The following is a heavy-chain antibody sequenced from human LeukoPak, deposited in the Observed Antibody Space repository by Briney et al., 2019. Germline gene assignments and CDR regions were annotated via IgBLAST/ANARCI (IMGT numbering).Heavy chain of an antibody. V-gene: IGHV3-64D*08. D-gene: IGHD4-23*01. CDR2: IGPNGAGT. Sequence: HAGGSLRLSCSASGFTFSPFSMHWVRQAPGKGLEYVSAIGPNGAGTYYADSVNGRFTISRDNSKNTLYLQMNSLRTEDTAVYYCVNELHGGVAFWGQGILVAVSS. J-gene: IGHJ4*02. CDR1: GFTFSPFS. CDR3: VNELHGGVAF.